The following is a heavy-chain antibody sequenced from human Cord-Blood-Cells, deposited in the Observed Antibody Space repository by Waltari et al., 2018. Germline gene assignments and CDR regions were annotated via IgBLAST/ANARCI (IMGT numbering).Heavy chain of an antibody. J-gene: IGHJ6*03. V-gene: IGHV4-34*01. Sequence: QVQLQQWGAGLLKPSETLSLTCAVYGGSFSGYYWSWIRQPPGKGLEWIGEINHSGSTNYNPSLKSRVTISVDTSKNQFSLKLSSVTAADTAVYYCARVGDIVVVPAAMGYYYYYMDVWGKGTTVTVSS. CDR1: GGSFSGYY. CDR2: INHSGST. CDR3: ARVGDIVVVPAAMGYYYYYMDV. D-gene: IGHD2-2*01.